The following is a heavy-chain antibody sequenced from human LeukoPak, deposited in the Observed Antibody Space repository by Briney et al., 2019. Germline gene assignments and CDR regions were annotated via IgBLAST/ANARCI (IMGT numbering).Heavy chain of an antibody. J-gene: IGHJ5*02. D-gene: IGHD6-19*01. CDR3: ARDGRGSGWYPNWFDP. CDR2: IYYSGST. CDR1: GGSISSSSYY. Sequence: SETLSLTCTVSGGSISSSSYYWGWIRQPPGKGLEWIGSIYYSGSTYYNPSLKSRVTISVDTSKNQFSLKLSSVTAADTAVYYCARDGRGSGWYPNWFDPWGQGTLVTVSS. V-gene: IGHV4-39*07.